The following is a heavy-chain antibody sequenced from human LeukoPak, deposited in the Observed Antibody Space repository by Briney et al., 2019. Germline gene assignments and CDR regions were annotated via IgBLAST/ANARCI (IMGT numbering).Heavy chain of an antibody. D-gene: IGHD3-9*01. CDR3: ARWIYDTLTGYPSFHY. CDR2: ISYDGNFE. V-gene: IGHV3-30*03. CDR1: GFTFRPYS. Sequence: GRSLRLSCAASGFTFRPYSMHWVRQAPGKGLEWVAVISYDGNFEDYADSLKGRVTISRDNSKNTLYLQMNSLKAEDTAVYYCARWIYDTLTGYPSFHYWGQGTLVTVSS. J-gene: IGHJ4*02.